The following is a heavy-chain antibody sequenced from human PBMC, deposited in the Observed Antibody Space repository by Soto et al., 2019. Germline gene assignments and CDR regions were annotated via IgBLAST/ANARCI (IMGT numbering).Heavy chain of an antibody. CDR2: ISAYNGNT. CDR1: GYTFTSYG. CDR3: ARDFSPGVVGATTGFDY. V-gene: IGHV1-18*01. D-gene: IGHD1-26*01. J-gene: IGHJ4*02. Sequence: ASVKVSCKASGYTFTSYGISWVRQAPGQGLEWMGWISAYNGNTNYAQKLQGRVTMTTDTSTSTAYMELRSLRSDDTAVYYCARDFSPGVVGATTGFDYWGQGTLVTVSS.